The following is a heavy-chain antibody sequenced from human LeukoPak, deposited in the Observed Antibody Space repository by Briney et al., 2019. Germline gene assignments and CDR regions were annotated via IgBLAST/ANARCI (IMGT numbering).Heavy chain of an antibody. CDR3: ARGRQCDY. Sequence: SLRLSCEGSAFIFSGHWMNWVRQAPGKGLEWISIIYSGGTAFYADSVKGRFTISRDNSKNTLYLQMNSLRADDTAMYYCARGRQCDYWGQGTLVTVSS. CDR2: IYSGGTA. D-gene: IGHD4-11*01. J-gene: IGHJ4*02. V-gene: IGHV3-53*01. CDR1: AFIFSGHW.